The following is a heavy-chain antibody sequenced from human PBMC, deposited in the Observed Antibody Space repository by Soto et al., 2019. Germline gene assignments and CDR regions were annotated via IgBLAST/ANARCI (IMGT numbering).Heavy chain of an antibody. CDR3: ARHGGSGSYYKTYYYYGNAFDI. CDR1: GGSISSYY. Sequence: SETLSLTCTVSGGSISSYYWSWIRQPPGKGLEWIGYIYYSGSTNYNPSLKSRVTISVDTSKNQFSLKLSSVTAADTAVYYCARHGGSGSYYKTYYYYGNAFDIWGQGTMVTVSS. V-gene: IGHV4-59*08. CDR2: IYYSGST. D-gene: IGHD3-10*01. J-gene: IGHJ3*02.